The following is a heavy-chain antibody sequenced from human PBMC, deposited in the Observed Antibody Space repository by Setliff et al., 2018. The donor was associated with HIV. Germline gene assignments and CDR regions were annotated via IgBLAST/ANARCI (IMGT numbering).Heavy chain of an antibody. CDR3: ARGNNGYYYDSSGYYH. Sequence: SETLSLTCTVSGGSITPYYWSWIRQPPGKGLEWIGHIYTSGSTNYNPSLKSRVTISVDTSKNQFSLKLSSVTAADTAVYYCARGNNGYYYDSSGYYHWGQGTLVTVSS. J-gene: IGHJ5*02. CDR1: GGSITPYY. V-gene: IGHV4-4*08. CDR2: IYTSGST. D-gene: IGHD3-22*01.